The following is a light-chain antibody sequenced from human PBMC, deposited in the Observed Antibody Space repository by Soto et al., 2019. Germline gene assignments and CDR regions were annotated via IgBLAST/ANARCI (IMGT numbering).Light chain of an antibody. CDR3: QQYNNWPRT. V-gene: IGKV3D-15*01. CDR2: GAS. Sequence: EIVMTQSPATLSVSPGERATLSCRASQSVSSSYLAWYQQKHGQAHRXLIYGASSRATGIPARFSVIVSGTELTLTISSLQSEDGEVYDGQQYNNWPRTFGQGTKVDI. J-gene: IGKJ1*01. CDR1: QSVSSSY.